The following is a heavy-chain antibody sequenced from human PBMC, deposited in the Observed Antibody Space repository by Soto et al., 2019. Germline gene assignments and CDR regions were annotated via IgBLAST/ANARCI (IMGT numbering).Heavy chain of an antibody. CDR3: ARVAVAGTRVDY. CDR1: GGSLSGNSYY. J-gene: IGHJ4*02. CDR2: IYHSGST. V-gene: IGHV4-61*05. D-gene: IGHD6-19*01. Sequence: SETLSLTCTISGGSLSGNSYYWSWIRQPPGKGLEWIGYIYHSGSTHNNPSLESRVTISVDKSKNQFSLKLSSVTAADTAVYYCARVAVAGTRVDYWGQGTLVTVSS.